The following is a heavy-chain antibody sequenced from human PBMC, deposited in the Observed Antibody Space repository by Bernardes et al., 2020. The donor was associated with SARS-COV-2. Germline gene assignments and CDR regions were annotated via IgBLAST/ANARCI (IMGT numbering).Heavy chain of an antibody. CDR1: GFTFNDYA. J-gene: IGHJ6*02. V-gene: IGHV3-23*01. CDR2: ISGSGADT. Sequence: GEHLTPSLEAPGFTFNDYAMVWVRPAAGNVLESVTSISGSGADTYYADSVKGRFTISRDNSKNTVYLQINILSAEDTAVYYCAKIIPLTTSYFYGMDVWGQGTTVTVSS. CDR3: AKIIPLTTSYFYGMDV. D-gene: IGHD3-3*01.